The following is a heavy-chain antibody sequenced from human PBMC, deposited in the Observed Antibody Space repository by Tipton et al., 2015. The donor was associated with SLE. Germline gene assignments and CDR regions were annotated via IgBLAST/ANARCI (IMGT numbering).Heavy chain of an antibody. V-gene: IGHV3-21*04. Sequence: GSLRLSCAASGFTFSSYAMHWVRQAPGKGLEWVSSISSSSSYIYYADSVKGRFTISRDNAKNSLYLQMNSLRAEDTALYYCAKQLEGGYAFHGMDVWGQGTTVTVSS. CDR1: GFTFSSYA. J-gene: IGHJ6*02. CDR2: ISSSSSYI. D-gene: IGHD5-12*01. CDR3: AKQLEGGYAFHGMDV.